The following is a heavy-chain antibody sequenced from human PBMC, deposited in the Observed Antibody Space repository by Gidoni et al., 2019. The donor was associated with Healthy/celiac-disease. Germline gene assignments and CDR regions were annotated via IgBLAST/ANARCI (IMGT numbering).Heavy chain of an antibody. CDR3: ARERGDSSSPRAGGYFDY. CDR2: IYYSGST. D-gene: IGHD6-6*01. V-gene: IGHV4-31*03. Sequence: QVQLQESGPGLVKPSQTLSLTCTVSGGSISSGGYYWSWIRQHPGKGMEWIGYIYYSGSTYYNPSLKSRVTISVDTSKNQFSLKLSSVTAADTAVYYCARERGDSSSPRAGGYFDYWGQGTLVTVSS. CDR1: GGSISSGGYY. J-gene: IGHJ4*02.